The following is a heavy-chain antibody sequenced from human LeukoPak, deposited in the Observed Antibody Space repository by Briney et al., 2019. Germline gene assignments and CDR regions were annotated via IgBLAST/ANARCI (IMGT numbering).Heavy chain of an antibody. J-gene: IGHJ2*01. D-gene: IGHD6-19*01. CDR2: IIPIFGTA. Sequence: ASVKVSCKASGGTFSSYAISWVRQAPGQGLEWMGGIIPIFGTANYAQKFQGRVTITADESTSTAYMELSSLRSEDTAVYYCARDLSSGWSPGYWYFDLWGRGTLVTVSS. CDR3: ARDLSSGWSPGYWYFDL. V-gene: IGHV1-69*13. CDR1: GGTFSSYA.